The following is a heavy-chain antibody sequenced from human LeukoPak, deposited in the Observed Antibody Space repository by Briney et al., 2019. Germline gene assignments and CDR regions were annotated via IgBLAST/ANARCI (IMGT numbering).Heavy chain of an antibody. CDR1: GDSISSGDYY. V-gene: IGHV4-61*08. CDR3: ARGVRGYYDSSGYYHFDY. CDR2: IYYNGST. D-gene: IGHD3-22*01. Sequence: SETLSLTCTVSGDSISSGDYYWSWIRQPPGKGLEWIGYIYYNGSTNYNPSLKSRVTISVDTSKNQFSLKLSSVTAADTAVYYCARGVRGYYDSSGYYHFDYWGQGTLVTVSS. J-gene: IGHJ4*02.